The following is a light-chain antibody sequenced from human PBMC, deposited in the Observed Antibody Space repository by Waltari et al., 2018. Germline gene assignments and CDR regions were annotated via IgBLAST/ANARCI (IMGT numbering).Light chain of an antibody. V-gene: IGKV3-20*01. CDR1: QTIKINY. CDR3: LQYGNSPRT. J-gene: IGKJ1*01. Sequence: ETVLTQSPGTLSLSPGERATLSCRASQTIKINYLAWYQHRPGQAPRLPIHGASTRAPGIPDRFSGSGSGTDFTLTISRLDPEDFAVYYCLQYGNSPRTFGQGTKVEIK. CDR2: GAS.